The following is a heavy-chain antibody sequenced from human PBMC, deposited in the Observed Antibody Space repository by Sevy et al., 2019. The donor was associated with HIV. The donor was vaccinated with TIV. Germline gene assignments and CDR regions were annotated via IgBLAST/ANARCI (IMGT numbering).Heavy chain of an antibody. CDR1: GFTFSTYW. V-gene: IGHV3-7*01. Sequence: GGSLRLSCAASGFTFSTYWMTWVRQAPGKGLEWVAKINKDGSEKYYVDSVKGRFAISRDNSKNSLYLQMNSLKAEETAVYYCARDSGAFDIWGQGTMVTVSS. CDR2: INKDGSEK. D-gene: IGHD5-12*01. J-gene: IGHJ3*02. CDR3: ARDSGAFDI.